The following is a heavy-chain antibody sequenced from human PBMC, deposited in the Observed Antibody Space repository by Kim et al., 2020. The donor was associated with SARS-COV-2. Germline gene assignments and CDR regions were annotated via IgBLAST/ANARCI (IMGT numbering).Heavy chain of an antibody. Sequence: GGSLRLSCAASGFTFSSYSMNWVRQAPGKGLEWVSSISSSSSYIYYADSVKGRFTISRDNAKNSLYLQMNSLRAEDTAVYYCARTLPRYCSSTSCYGRFDYWGQGTLVTVSS. CDR3: ARTLPRYCSSTSCYGRFDY. D-gene: IGHD2-2*01. CDR2: ISSSSSYI. J-gene: IGHJ4*02. CDR1: GFTFSSYS. V-gene: IGHV3-21*01.